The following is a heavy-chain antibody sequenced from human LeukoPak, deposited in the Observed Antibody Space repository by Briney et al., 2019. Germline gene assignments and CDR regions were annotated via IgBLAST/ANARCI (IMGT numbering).Heavy chain of an antibody. Sequence: GGSLRLSCAASGFTFSSCAMTWVRRAPGKGLEWVSTITGSGGTTYYADFSKGRFTISRDNSENTLFLQMNSLRAEDTAVYYCARDPAKGSSWYDNYWGQGTLVTVSS. D-gene: IGHD6-13*01. CDR3: ARDPAKGSSWYDNY. V-gene: IGHV3-23*01. J-gene: IGHJ4*02. CDR2: ITGSGGTT. CDR1: GFTFSSCA.